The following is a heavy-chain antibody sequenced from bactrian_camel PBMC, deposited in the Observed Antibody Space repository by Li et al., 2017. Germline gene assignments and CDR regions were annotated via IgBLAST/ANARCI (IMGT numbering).Heavy chain of an antibody. CDR1: GFRFNHTA. J-gene: IGHJ4*01. D-gene: IGHD5*01. V-gene: IGHV3S31*01. Sequence: DVQLVESGGGLVQPGGSLRLSCATSGFRFNHTAMSWARQAPGKELEWVSGINSGGGSTYYLDSVKGRFTISRDNAKNMLYLQMNSLKLEDTAVYYCMSRRTWWGDGEDVWGQGTQVTVS. CDR2: INSGGGST. CDR3: MSRRTWWGDGEDV.